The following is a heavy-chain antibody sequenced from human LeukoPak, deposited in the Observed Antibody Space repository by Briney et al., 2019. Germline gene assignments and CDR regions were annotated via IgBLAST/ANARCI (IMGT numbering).Heavy chain of an antibody. CDR3: AREQGSLTRSWYTGY. V-gene: IGHV1-2*06. Sequence: ASVKVSCKASGYTFTGYHIHWVRQAPGQGLEGMGRINPYSGDTNFAQKFQGRVTMTRDTSITTAYMDLSSLTPDDTAVYFCAREQGSLTRSWYTGYWGQGTQVTVSS. J-gene: IGHJ4*02. CDR1: GYTFTGYH. CDR2: INPYSGDT. D-gene: IGHD6-13*01.